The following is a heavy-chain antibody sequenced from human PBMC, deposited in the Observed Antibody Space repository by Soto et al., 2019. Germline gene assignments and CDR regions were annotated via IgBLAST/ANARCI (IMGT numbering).Heavy chain of an antibody. Sequence: ETLSLTCAVYGGSFSGYYWSWIRQPPGKGLEWIGEINHSGSTNYNPSLKSRVTISVDTSKNQFSLKLSSVTAADTAVYYCARAPGLKYYYYYYGMDVWGQGTTVTVSS. CDR1: GGSFSGYY. D-gene: IGHD3-9*01. J-gene: IGHJ6*02. CDR2: INHSGST. V-gene: IGHV4-34*01. CDR3: ARAPGLKYYYYYYGMDV.